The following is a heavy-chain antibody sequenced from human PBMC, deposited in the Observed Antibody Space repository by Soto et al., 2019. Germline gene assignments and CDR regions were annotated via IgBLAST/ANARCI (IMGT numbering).Heavy chain of an antibody. J-gene: IGHJ4*02. V-gene: IGHV2-5*02. CDR3: AHAGDYDLLSFDH. CDR1: GFSLTTTSMG. CDR2: IYWDDDQ. Sequence: QITLKESGPPLVRPAQTLTPTCAFSGFSLTTTSMGVAWIRQPPGKALEWLALIYWDDDQRYSPSLKDRLTISKDTSRSRVVLTISNMNPEDTGTYFCAHAGDYDLLSFDHWGPGTLVTVSS. D-gene: IGHD4-17*01.